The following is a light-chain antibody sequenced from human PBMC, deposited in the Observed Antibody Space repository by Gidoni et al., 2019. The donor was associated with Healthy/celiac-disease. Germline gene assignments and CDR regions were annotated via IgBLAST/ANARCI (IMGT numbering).Light chain of an antibody. Sequence: DIVMTQTPRSLPVTPGEPASISCRSSQSLLDSDDGNTYLDWYLQKPGQSPQLLLYPLSYRASGVPDRFSGSWSGTDFTLKISRVEAEDVGVYYCMQRIEFPYTCGQGTKLEIK. CDR2: PLS. V-gene: IGKV2-40*01. CDR1: QSLLDSDDGNTY. CDR3: MQRIEFPYT. J-gene: IGKJ2*01.